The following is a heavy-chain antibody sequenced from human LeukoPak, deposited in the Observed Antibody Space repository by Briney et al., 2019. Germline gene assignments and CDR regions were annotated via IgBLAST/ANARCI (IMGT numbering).Heavy chain of an antibody. V-gene: IGHV4-38-2*02. CDR3: ARGSGDV. CDR2: IYHSGST. Sequence: SETLSLTCTVSGYSISSGYYWGWIRQPPGKGLEWIGNIYHSGSTFYNPSLKSRVTISVDTSKNQFSLKLSSVTAADTAVYYCARGSGDVWGKGTTVTISP. CDR1: GYSISSGYY. D-gene: IGHD3-10*01. J-gene: IGHJ6*04.